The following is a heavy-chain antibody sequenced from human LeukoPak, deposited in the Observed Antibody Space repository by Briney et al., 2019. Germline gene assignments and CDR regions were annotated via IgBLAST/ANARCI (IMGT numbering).Heavy chain of an antibody. CDR3: AKIAGTYSPDC. J-gene: IGHJ4*02. CDR1: GFSFSDYY. D-gene: IGHD1-26*01. CDR2: ISSSGTYT. V-gene: IGHV3-11*06. Sequence: GGSLRLSCAASGFSFSDYYMTWIRQAPGKGLEWVSYISSSGTYTNYADSVKGRFTISRDNAKNSLYLQMNSLSAEDTAVYYCAKIAGTYSPDCWGQGTLVTVSS.